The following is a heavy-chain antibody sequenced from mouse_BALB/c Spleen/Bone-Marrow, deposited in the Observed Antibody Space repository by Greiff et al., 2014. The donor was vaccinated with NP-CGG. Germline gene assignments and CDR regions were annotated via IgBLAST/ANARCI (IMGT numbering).Heavy chain of an antibody. CDR3: ARDINYDSYYWYFDV. CDR2: IRNKAKGYTT. J-gene: IGHJ1*01. D-gene: IGHD2-12*01. CDR1: GFTFTDYY. V-gene: IGHV7-3*02. Sequence: EVKVEESGGGLVQPGGSLRLSCATSGFTFTDYYMSWVRQPPGQALEWLGFIRNKAKGYTTEYSASVKGRFTISRDNSLSIVYLQMNTQRAEDSATYYCARDINYDSYYWYFDVWGAGTTVTVSS.